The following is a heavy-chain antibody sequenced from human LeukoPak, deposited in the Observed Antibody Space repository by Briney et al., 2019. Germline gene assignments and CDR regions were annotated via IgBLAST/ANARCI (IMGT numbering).Heavy chain of an antibody. CDR3: ARGDLPQYYFDY. Sequence: SGGSLRLSCAASGFIFSSYAMHWVRQAPGKGLEWVAVISYDGSNKYYADSVKGRFTISRDNSKNTLYLQMNSLRAEDTAVYYCARGDLPQYYFDYWGQGTLVTVSS. V-gene: IGHV3-30-3*01. CDR1: GFIFSSYA. CDR2: ISYDGSNK. J-gene: IGHJ4*02. D-gene: IGHD5-24*01.